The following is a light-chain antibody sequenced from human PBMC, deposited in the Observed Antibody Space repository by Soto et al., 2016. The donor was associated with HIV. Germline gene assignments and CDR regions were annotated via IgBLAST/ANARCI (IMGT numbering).Light chain of an antibody. V-gene: IGLV3-19*01. Sequence: SSELTQDPAVSVALGQTFRITCYGDSLRGYYATWYQQKAGQAPVVVIYDENNRPLGIPDRFSASSSGNTASLTITGAQAEDEAAYYCSSRDSSGHHLVFGGGTKLTVL. CDR2: DEN. CDR1: SLRGYY. CDR3: SSRDSSGHHLV. J-gene: IGLJ2*01.